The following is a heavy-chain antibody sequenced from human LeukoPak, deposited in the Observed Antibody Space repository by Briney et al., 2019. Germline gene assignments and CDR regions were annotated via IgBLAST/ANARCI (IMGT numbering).Heavy chain of an antibody. CDR3: ARDLRYSYGPGNFDY. J-gene: IGHJ4*02. CDR1: GYTFTSYG. V-gene: IGHV1-18*01. CDR2: ISAYNGNT. Sequence: ASVKVSCKASGYTFTSYGISWVRQAPGQGLEWMGWISAYNGNTNYAQKLQGRVTMTTDTSTSTAYMELRSLRSDDTAVYYCARDLRYSYGPGNFDYWGQGTLVTVSS. D-gene: IGHD5-18*01.